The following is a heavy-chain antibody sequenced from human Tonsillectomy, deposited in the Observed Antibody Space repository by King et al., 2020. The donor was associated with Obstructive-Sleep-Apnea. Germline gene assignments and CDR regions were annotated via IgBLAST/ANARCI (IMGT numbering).Heavy chain of an antibody. V-gene: IGHV5-10-1*01. CDR3: ARQKYINSPSHY. D-gene: IGHD6-6*01. CDR1: GYSFTSYW. CDR2: IDPTDSYT. J-gene: IGHJ4*02. Sequence: VQLVESGAEVKKPGESLRISCKGSGYSFTSYWISWVRQMPGKGLEWMGRIDPTDSYTNYSPSFQGHVTISADKSISTAYLQWSSLQASDTAMYYCARQKYINSPSHYWGQGTLVTVSS.